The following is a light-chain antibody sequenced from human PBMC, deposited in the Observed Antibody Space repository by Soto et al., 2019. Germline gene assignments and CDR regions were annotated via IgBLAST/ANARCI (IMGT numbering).Light chain of an antibody. CDR2: DDF. Sequence: IEMTQSPSALSESVGDIDSISCRASQSVSVWVAWYKQKQGTAPKLLIYDDFTVETGVPSRFSGSGSGKEFTITISSLQNEDFENYYCQQYDAFSRTFGQGTTVDLK. J-gene: IGKJ1*01. CDR1: QSVSVW. CDR3: QQYDAFSRT. V-gene: IGKV1-5*01.